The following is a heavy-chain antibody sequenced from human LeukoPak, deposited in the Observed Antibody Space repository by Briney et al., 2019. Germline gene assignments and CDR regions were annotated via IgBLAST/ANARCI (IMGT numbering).Heavy chain of an antibody. D-gene: IGHD2-2*01. V-gene: IGHV1-18*01. CDR1: GYTFTSYG. CDR2: ISAYNGNT. CDR3: ARDGYSAIGNNYYYYGMDV. Sequence: ASVKVSCEASGYTFTSYGTSWVRQAPGQGLEWMGWISAYNGNTNYAQKLQGRVTMTTDTSTSTAYMELRSLRSDDTAVYYCARDGYSAIGNNYYYYGMDVWGQGTTVTVSS. J-gene: IGHJ6*02.